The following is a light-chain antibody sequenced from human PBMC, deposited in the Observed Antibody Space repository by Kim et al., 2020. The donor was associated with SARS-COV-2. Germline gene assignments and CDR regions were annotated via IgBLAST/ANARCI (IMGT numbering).Light chain of an antibody. CDR1: NIGSKS. CDR3: QVWDSSSDRV. J-gene: IGLJ2*01. Sequence: VAPGKTARITCGGNNIGSKSVHWYKQKPGQAPVLVIYYDSDRPSGIPERFSGSNSGNTATLTISRVEAGDEADYYCQVWDSSSDRVFGGGTQLTVL. V-gene: IGLV3-21*04. CDR2: YDS.